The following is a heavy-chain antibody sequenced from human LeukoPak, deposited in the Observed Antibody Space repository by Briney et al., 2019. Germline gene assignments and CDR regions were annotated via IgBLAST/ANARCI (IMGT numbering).Heavy chain of an antibody. CDR3: AKRGVVIRVILVGFHKQAYYFDS. CDR1: GFSFSSYG. Sequence: GRSLRLSCVASGFSFSSYGMHWVRQAPGKGLEWVAGISDSGGSTNYADSVKGRFTISRDNAKNTLYLQMNSLRAEDTAVYFCAKRGVVIRVILVGFHKQAYYFDSWGQGALVTVSS. CDR2: ISDSGGST. J-gene: IGHJ4*02. V-gene: IGHV3-23*01. D-gene: IGHD3-10*01.